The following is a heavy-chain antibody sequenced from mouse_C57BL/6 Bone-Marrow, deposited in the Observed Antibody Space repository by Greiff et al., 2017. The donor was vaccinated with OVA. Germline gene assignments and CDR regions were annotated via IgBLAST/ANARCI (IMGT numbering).Heavy chain of an antibody. D-gene: IGHD1-1*01. CDR3: ARPLFYGSSSFAY. J-gene: IGHJ3*01. CDR1: GYTFTTYP. CDR2: FHPYNDDT. V-gene: IGHV1-47*01. Sequence: SGAELVKPGASVKMSCKASGYTFTTYPIEWMKQNHGKSLEWIGNFHPYNDDTKYNEKFKGKATLTVEKSSLTVYLELSRLTSDDSAVYYCARPLFYGSSSFAYWGQGTLVTVSA.